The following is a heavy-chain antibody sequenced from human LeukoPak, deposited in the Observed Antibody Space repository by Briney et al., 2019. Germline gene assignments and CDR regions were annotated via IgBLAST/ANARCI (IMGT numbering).Heavy chain of an antibody. D-gene: IGHD3-22*01. CDR2: ISAYNGNT. J-gene: IGHJ4*02. CDR3: ARVRIIYYDSSGYSHYFDY. Sequence: GASVKVSCKASGYTFTSYGISWVRQAPGQGLEWMGWISAYNGNTNYAQRLQGRVTMTTDTSTSTAYMELRSLRSDDTAVYYCARVRIIYYDSSGYSHYFDYWGQGTLVTVSS. CDR1: GYTFTSYG. V-gene: IGHV1-18*01.